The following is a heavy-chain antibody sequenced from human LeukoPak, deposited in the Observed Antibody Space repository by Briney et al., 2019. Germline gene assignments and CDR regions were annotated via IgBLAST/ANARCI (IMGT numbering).Heavy chain of an antibody. D-gene: IGHD3-10*01. Sequence: GGSLRLSRAASGFIFSNYWMTWVRQAPGKGLEWVANIKEDGSVQYYVDSVKGRFTISRDNAKNSLFLQMNSLRVEDTAVYYCSGGSRFVDYWGQGTLVTVSS. J-gene: IGHJ4*02. V-gene: IGHV3-7*04. CDR3: SGGSRFVDY. CDR2: IKEDGSVQ. CDR1: GFIFSNYW.